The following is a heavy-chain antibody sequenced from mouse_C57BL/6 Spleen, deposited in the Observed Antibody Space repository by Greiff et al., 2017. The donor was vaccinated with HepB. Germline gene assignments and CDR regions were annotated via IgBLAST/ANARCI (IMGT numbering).Heavy chain of an antibody. D-gene: IGHD2-1*01. CDR3: ARLGDLPGNAMDY. CDR1: GYAFSSYW. Sequence: QVQLKQSGAELVKPGASVKISCKASGYAFSSYWMNWVKQRPGKGLEWIGQIYPGDGDTNYNGKFKGKATLTADKSSSTAYMQLSSLTSEDSAVYFCARLGDLPGNAMDYWGQGTSVTVSS. V-gene: IGHV1-80*01. J-gene: IGHJ4*01. CDR2: IYPGDGDT.